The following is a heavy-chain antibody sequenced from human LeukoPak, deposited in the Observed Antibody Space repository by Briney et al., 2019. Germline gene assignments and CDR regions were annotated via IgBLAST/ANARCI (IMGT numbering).Heavy chain of an antibody. J-gene: IGHJ4*02. V-gene: IGHV3-53*01. CDR2: IYSGGRT. Sequence: GGSLRLSCAASGFTVSSNHMSWVRRAPGKGLEWVSVIYSGGRTYYADSVEGRFTISRDNSKNTLYLQMNSLRVEDTAVYYCAKGKSSSGWFKDYWGQGTLVTASS. CDR3: AKGKSSSGWFKDY. CDR1: GFTVSSNH. D-gene: IGHD6-19*01.